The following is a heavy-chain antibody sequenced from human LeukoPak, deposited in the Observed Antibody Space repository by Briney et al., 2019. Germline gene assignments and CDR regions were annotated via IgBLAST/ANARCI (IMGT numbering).Heavy chain of an antibody. CDR2: IYYSGST. J-gene: IGHJ5*02. Sequence: PSETLSLTCTVSGGSISSGDYYWSWIRQPPGKGLEWIGYIYYSGSTYYNPSLKSRVTISVDTSKNQFSLKLSSVTAADTAVYYCARTPHCSSTSCYEVSVWFDPWGQGTLVTVSS. CDR1: GGSISSGDYY. V-gene: IGHV4-30-4*08. CDR3: ARTPHCSSTSCYEVSVWFDP. D-gene: IGHD2-2*01.